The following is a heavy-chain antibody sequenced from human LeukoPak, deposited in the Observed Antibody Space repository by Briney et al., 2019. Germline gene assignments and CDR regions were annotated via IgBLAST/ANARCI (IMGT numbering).Heavy chain of an antibody. V-gene: IGHV1-69*04. CDR2: IIPILGIA. Sequence: ASVKVSCKASGGTFSSYAISWVRQAPGQGLEWIGRIIPILGIANYAQKFQGRVTITADKSTSTAYMELSSLRSEDTAVYYCARDRSGAYSSGWPIDYWGQGTLVTVSS. CDR3: ARDRSGAYSSGWPIDY. CDR1: GGTFSSYA. J-gene: IGHJ4*02. D-gene: IGHD6-19*01.